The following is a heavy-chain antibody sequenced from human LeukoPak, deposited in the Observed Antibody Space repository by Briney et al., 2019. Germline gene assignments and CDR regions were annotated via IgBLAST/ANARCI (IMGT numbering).Heavy chain of an antibody. CDR2: IRYDGSNK. V-gene: IGHV3-30*02. Sequence: GGSLRLSCAASGFTFSSYGMHWVRQAPGKGLEWVAFIRYDGSNKYYADSVKGRFAISRDNSKNTLYLQMNSLRAEDTAVYYCAKDLYSGSYRAQYWGQGTLVTVSS. D-gene: IGHD1-26*01. CDR3: AKDLYSGSYRAQY. CDR1: GFTFSSYG. J-gene: IGHJ4*02.